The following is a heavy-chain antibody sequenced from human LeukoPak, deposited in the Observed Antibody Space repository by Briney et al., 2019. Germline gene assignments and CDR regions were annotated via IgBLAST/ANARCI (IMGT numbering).Heavy chain of an antibody. J-gene: IGHJ4*02. CDR2: ISGSGDST. CDR3: ARAPSFGAYDY. Sequence: PGGSLRLSCVASGFSFSTYALTWVRQVPGKGLEWVSLISGSGDSTYYAASVKGRFTISGDNSKTTVYLQMNNLRAEDTAVYYCARAPSFGAYDYWGQGTLVTVSS. CDR1: GFSFSTYA. D-gene: IGHD3-3*01. V-gene: IGHV3-23*01.